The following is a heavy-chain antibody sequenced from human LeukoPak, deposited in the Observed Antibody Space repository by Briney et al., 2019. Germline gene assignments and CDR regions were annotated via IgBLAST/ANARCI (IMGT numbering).Heavy chain of an antibody. CDR1: GGSISNTNW. V-gene: IGHV4-4*02. CDR3: AREGGPYRPLDY. Sequence: PSETLSLTCGVSGGSISNTNWWTWVRQPPGKGLEWSGEVNLQGSTNYNPSLKSRVAISVDKSENHISLTLTSVTAADTAVYYCAREGGPYRPLDYSGQGTLVTVAS. CDR2: VNLQGST. J-gene: IGHJ4*02.